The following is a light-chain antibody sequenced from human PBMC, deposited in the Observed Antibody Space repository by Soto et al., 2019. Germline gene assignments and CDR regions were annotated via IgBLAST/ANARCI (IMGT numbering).Light chain of an antibody. J-gene: IGKJ2*01. CDR2: GAS. CDR1: QRISSN. CDR3: QQYIDWPPYT. Sequence: EIVMTQSPATLSVSPVERATLSCMANQRISSNLAWYQQKPGQAPRLLISGASTRATGVPARFSGSGSGTDFTLTISSLQSEDFAVYYCQQYIDWPPYTFGQGTKVDIK. V-gene: IGKV3-15*01.